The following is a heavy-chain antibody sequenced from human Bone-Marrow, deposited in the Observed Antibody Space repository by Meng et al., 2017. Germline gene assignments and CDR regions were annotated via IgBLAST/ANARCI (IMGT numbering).Heavy chain of an antibody. CDR1: GFTFSDYY. D-gene: IGHD6-19*01. J-gene: IGHJ4*02. CDR2: ISSSGSTI. Sequence: GESLKISCAASGFTFSDYYMSWIRQAPGKGLEWVSYISSSGSTIYYADSVKGRFNISRDNAKNSLYLQMNSLRAEDTAVYYCASGWAVADYYFDYWGQGTLVTVSS. CDR3: ASGWAVADYYFDY. V-gene: IGHV3-11*01.